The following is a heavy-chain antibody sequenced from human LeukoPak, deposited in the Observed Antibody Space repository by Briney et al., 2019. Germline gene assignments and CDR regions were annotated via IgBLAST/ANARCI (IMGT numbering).Heavy chain of an antibody. CDR2: ISAYNINT. J-gene: IGHJ4*02. Sequence: ASVKVSCKXSGYTFSNYGISWMRQAPGQGLEWMGWISAYNINTNLAQKFQGRVTMTTDTSTSTAYMELRSLRSDDTAVYYCASWAGYCSTSNCYATSLDYWGQGTLVTVSA. V-gene: IGHV1-18*01. D-gene: IGHD2-2*01. CDR3: ASWAGYCSTSNCYATSLDY. CDR1: GYTFSNYG.